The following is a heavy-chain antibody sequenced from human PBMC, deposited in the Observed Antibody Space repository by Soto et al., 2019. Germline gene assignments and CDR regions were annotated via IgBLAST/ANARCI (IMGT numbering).Heavy chain of an antibody. CDR1: GGSISSYY. V-gene: IGHV4-59*12. CDR2: IYYSGST. Sequence: SETLSLTCTVSGGSISSYYWSWIRQPPGKGLEWIGYIYYSGSTNYNPSLKSRVTISVDTSKNQFSLKLSSVTAADTAVYYCARDVGYYGSGSYYNRYYYYGMDVWGQGTTVTVSS. J-gene: IGHJ6*02. CDR3: ARDVGYYGSGSYYNRYYYYGMDV. D-gene: IGHD3-10*01.